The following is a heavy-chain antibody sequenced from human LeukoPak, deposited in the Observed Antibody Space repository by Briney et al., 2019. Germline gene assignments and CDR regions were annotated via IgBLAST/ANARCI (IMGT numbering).Heavy chain of an antibody. CDR3: ARDRYYYDSSGYYLDY. V-gene: IGHV3-23*01. J-gene: IGHJ4*02. D-gene: IGHD3-22*01. CDR2: ISGSGSGGST. CDR1: GFTFSSSA. Sequence: GGSLRLSCAASGFTFSSSAMSWVRQAPGKGLEWVSSISGSGSGGSTYYADSVKGRFTISRDNSKNTLYLQMNSLRAEDTAVYYCARDRYYYDSSGYYLDYWGQGTLVTVSS.